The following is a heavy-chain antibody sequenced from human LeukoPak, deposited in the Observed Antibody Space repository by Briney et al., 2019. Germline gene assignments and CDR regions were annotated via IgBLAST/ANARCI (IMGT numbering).Heavy chain of an antibody. D-gene: IGHD2-21*02. V-gene: IGHV4-4*07. J-gene: IGHJ4*02. CDR3: ARQGVATAIDY. Sequence: ETLSLTCTVSGGSISNYYWSWIRQPAGKGLEWIGRISASGNTNYNPSLKSRVTMSVDTSMNLFALKLSSVTAADTAVYYCARQGVATAIDYWGQGTLVT. CDR1: GGSISNYY. CDR2: ISASGNT.